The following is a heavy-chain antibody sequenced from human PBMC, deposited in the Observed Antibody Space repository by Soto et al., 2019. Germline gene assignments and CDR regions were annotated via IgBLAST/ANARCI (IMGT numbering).Heavy chain of an antibody. CDR3: ARSGYNWNDGARGYFDY. CDR2: ISSSGRTI. D-gene: IGHD1-20*01. J-gene: IGHJ4*02. V-gene: IGHV3-48*03. CDR1: GFTFSSYE. Sequence: EVQLVESGGGLVQPGGSLRLSCAASGFTFSSYEMNWVRQAPGKGLEWVSYISSSGRTIYYADSVKGRFTISRDNAKNSLYLQMKSLRAEDTAVYYCARSGYNWNDGARGYFDYWGQGTLVTVSS.